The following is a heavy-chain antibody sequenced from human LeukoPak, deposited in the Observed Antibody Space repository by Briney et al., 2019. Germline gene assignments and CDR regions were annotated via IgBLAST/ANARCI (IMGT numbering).Heavy chain of an antibody. CDR2: TYYRSKWYN. CDR3: GRGSKGSSPYWYFDL. Sequence: SQTLSLTCAISGDSVSSNSATWDWIRQSPSRGLEWLGRTYYRSKWYNDYAVSVKSRMTINPDTSKNQFSLQLNSVTPEDTAVYYSGRGSKGSSPYWYFDLWGRGTLVTVSS. V-gene: IGHV6-1*01. J-gene: IGHJ2*01. CDR1: GDSVSSNSAT. D-gene: IGHD6-13*01.